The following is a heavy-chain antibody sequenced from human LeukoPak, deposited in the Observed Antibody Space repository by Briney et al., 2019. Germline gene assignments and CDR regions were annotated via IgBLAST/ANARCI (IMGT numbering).Heavy chain of an antibody. CDR2: INSDGSDT. CDR3: ARGVSCSSTNCNDFDS. V-gene: IGHV3-74*01. D-gene: IGHD2-2*01. J-gene: IGHJ4*02. CDR1: GFTFSRYW. Sequence: EGSLRLSCAASGFTFSRYWMHWVRQAPGKGLVWVSRINSDGSDTSYADSVKGRFTISRDNAKNTLFLQMNSLRAEDTAVYYCARGVSCSSTNCNDFDSWGQGTLVTVSS.